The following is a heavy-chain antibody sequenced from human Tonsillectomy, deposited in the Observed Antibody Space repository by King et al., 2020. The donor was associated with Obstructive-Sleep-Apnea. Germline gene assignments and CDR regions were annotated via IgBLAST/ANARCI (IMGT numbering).Heavy chain of an antibody. CDR3: AREEFAKIYFDY. Sequence: VQLVESGGGVVQPGRSLRLSCAASGFTFSSYAMHWVRQAPGKGLEWVAVMSYDGSNEYYADSVKGRFTISRDNSKNTLYLQMNSLRAEDTAVYYCAREEFAKIYFDYWGQGTLVTVSS. J-gene: IGHJ4*02. CDR1: GFTFSSYA. V-gene: IGHV3-30*04. D-gene: IGHD2-21*01. CDR2: MSYDGSNE.